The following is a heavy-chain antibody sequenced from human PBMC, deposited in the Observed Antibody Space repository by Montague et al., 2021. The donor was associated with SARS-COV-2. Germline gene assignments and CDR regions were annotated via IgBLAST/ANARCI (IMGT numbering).Heavy chain of an antibody. CDR2: VVYGGDDT. CDR3: AADVLGAGDLDY. V-gene: IGHV3-30*02. CDR1: GFPFSRCA. D-gene: IGHD3-10*01. Sequence: SLRLSCAASGFPFSRCAMHWVRQAPGRGLEWVGSVVYGGDDTFYADSVRGRFTIFRDTSKNTLYLQMDSLRTEDTAVYYCAADVLGAGDLDYWGQGTLVTVSS. J-gene: IGHJ4*02.